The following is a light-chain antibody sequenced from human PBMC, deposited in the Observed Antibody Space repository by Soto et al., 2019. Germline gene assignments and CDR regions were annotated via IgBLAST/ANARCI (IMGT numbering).Light chain of an antibody. V-gene: IGKV1D-13*01. CDR3: KQYDKYAWT. CDR2: AAY. Sequence: ALPFTQSPFPPSASVGGSVTIPCPTSQGISSALAWYQQKPGRPHKLLIYAAYTLQSGVQSRFSGSGSGTEFTLTIRSLQPDDFATYYCKQYDKYAWTFGQGTKVDIK. CDR1: QGISSA. J-gene: IGKJ1*01.